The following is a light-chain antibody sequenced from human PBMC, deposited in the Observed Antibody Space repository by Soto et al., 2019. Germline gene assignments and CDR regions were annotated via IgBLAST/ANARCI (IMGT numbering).Light chain of an antibody. Sequence: EIVLTQVPATLSLSPGERATLSCGASQSVRSYLAWYQQKPGQAPRLLIYDSANRAPGVPSRFRGCGSGTAFTLTIDSLEPEDSAIYYCHHRDDWLFTFGPGTRVEVK. V-gene: IGKV3-11*01. J-gene: IGKJ3*01. CDR1: QSVRSY. CDR2: DSA. CDR3: HHRDDWLFT.